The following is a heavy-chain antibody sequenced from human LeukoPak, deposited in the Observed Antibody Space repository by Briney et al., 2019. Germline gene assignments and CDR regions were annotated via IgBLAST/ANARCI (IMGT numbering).Heavy chain of an antibody. CDR2: IRSDGTIT. V-gene: IGHV3-74*01. D-gene: IGHD1-26*01. CDR1: GFPLSGYR. CDR3: ARDGRSGNFDN. J-gene: IGHJ4*02. Sequence: GGSLRLSCAASGFPLSGYRMHWVRQAPGKGLVWVSVIRSDGTITTYADSVKGRFTISRDTAKNTLYLQMNSLRAEDTAVYYCARDGRSGNFDNWGQGTLVTVSS.